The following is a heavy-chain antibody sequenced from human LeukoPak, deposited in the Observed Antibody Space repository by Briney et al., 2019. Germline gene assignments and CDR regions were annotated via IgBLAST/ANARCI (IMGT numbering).Heavy chain of an antibody. CDR1: GFTFSSYA. CDR3: ARWSATSGVIY. CDR2: ISYDGGNK. Sequence: TGGSLRLSCAASGFTFSSYAMHWVRQAPGKGLEWVAVISYDGGNKYYADSVKGRFTISRDNSKDTLYLQMNSLRAEDTAVYYCARWSATSGVIYWGQGTLVTVSS. V-gene: IGHV3-30*04. J-gene: IGHJ4*02. D-gene: IGHD2-21*01.